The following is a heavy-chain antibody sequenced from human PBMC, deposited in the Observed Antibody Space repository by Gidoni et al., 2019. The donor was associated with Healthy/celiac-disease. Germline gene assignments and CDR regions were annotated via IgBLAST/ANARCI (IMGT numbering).Heavy chain of an antibody. CDR3: ARRVGYCSGGSCKGWFDP. V-gene: IGHV5-10-1*03. CDR2: IDPSDSYT. CDR1: GYSFTSYW. D-gene: IGHD2-15*01. Sequence: VQLVQSGAEVKKPGESLRISCKGSGYSFTSYWISWVRQMPGKGLEWMGRIDPSDSYTNYRPSFQGHGTISADKSISTAYLQWSSLKASDTAMYYCARRVGYCSGGSCKGWFDPWGQGTLVTVSS. J-gene: IGHJ5*02.